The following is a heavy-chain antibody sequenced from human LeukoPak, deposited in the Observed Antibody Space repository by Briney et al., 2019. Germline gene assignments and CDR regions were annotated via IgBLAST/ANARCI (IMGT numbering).Heavy chain of an antibody. V-gene: IGHV6-1*01. CDR2: TYYRSKWYN. D-gene: IGHD3-9*01. Sequence: SQTLSLTCAISGDSVSSNSAAWNWIRQSPSRGLEWLGRTYYRSKWYNDYAVSVKSRITINPDTSKNQFSLQLNSVTPEVTAVYYCARGVVSSYYDILTGSVDVWGKGTTVTISS. J-gene: IGHJ6*04. CDR3: ARGVVSSYYDILTGSVDV. CDR1: GDSVSSNSAA.